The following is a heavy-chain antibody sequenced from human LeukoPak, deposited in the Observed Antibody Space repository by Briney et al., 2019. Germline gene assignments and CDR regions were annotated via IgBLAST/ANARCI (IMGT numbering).Heavy chain of an antibody. Sequence: GGSLRLSCAASGLTFSSYAMSWVRQAPGKGLEWVSAISGSGGSTYYADSVKGRFTISRDNSKNTLYLQMNSLRAEDTAVYYCAKGGRTITMIVVSYFDYWGQGTLVTVSS. CDR3: AKGGRTITMIVVSYFDY. J-gene: IGHJ4*02. CDR2: ISGSGGST. D-gene: IGHD3-22*01. V-gene: IGHV3-23*01. CDR1: GLTFSSYA.